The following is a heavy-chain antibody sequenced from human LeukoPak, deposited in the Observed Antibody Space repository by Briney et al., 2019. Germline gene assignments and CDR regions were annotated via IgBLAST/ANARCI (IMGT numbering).Heavy chain of an antibody. Sequence: PSETLSLTCTVSGGSISSYYWSWIRQPPGKGLEWIGYIYCSGSTNYNPSLKSRVTISVDTSKNQFSLKLSSVTAADTAVYYCARGPGLNYSRNYYYYGMDVWGQGTTVTVSS. D-gene: IGHD4-4*01. CDR2: IYCSGST. J-gene: IGHJ6*02. CDR1: GGSISSYY. CDR3: ARGPGLNYSRNYYYYGMDV. V-gene: IGHV4-59*12.